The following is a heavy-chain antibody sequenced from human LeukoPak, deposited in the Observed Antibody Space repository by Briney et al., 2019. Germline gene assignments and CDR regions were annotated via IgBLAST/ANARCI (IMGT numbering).Heavy chain of an antibody. CDR1: GFTFDDYA. CDR3: AKDISGVGATGHMDV. D-gene: IGHD1-26*01. CDR2: ISWDGGST. J-gene: IGHJ6*03. Sequence: GGSLRLSCAASGFTFDDYAMHWVRQAPGKGLEWVSLISWDGGSTYYADSVKGRFTISRDNSKNSLYLQMNSLRAEDTALYYCAKDISGVGATGHMDVWGKGTTVTVSS. V-gene: IGHV3-43D*03.